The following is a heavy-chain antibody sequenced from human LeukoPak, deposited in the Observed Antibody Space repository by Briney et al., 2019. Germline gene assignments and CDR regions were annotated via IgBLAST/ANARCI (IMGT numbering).Heavy chain of an antibody. J-gene: IGHJ5*02. V-gene: IGHV4-61*02. CDR1: GGSISSGSYY. Sequence: SQTLSLTCTVSGGSISSGSYYWSWIRQPAGKGLEWIGRTYTSGSTNYNPSLKSRVTISVDTSKNQFSLKLSSVTAADTAVYYCARDLRLVIAAGWFDPWGQGTLVTVSS. CDR2: TYTSGST. CDR3: ARDLRLVIAAGWFDP. D-gene: IGHD2-21*01.